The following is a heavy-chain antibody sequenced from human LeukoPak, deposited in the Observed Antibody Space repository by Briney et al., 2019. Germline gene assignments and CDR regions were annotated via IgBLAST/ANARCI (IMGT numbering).Heavy chain of an antibody. Sequence: ASVKVSCKASGYTFTGYYMHWVRQAPGQGLEWMGWINPNSGGTNYAQKFQGRVTMTRDTSISTAYMELSSLRSDDTAVFYCARDFGGGYFNYWGQGTLVTVSS. CDR3: ARDFGGGYFNY. CDR2: INPNSGGT. V-gene: IGHV1-2*02. CDR1: GYTFTGYY. J-gene: IGHJ4*02. D-gene: IGHD3-16*01.